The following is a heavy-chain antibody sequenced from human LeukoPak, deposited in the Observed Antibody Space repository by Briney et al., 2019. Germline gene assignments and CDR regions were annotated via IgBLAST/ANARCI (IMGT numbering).Heavy chain of an antibody. D-gene: IGHD2-2*01. CDR1: GFTFSNYW. Sequence: LSGGSLRLSCAASGFTFSNYWMSWVRQAPGKGLEWVANIKQDGSEKYYVDSVKGRFTISRDNAKNSLYLQMNSLRAEDTAVYYCARVRPIVVVPAAMRAGAKNWFDPWGQGTLVTVSS. J-gene: IGHJ5*02. V-gene: IGHV3-7*03. CDR2: IKQDGSEK. CDR3: ARVRPIVVVPAAMRAGAKNWFDP.